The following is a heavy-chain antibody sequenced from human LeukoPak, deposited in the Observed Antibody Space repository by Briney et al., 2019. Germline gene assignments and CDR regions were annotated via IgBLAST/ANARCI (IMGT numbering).Heavy chain of an antibody. Sequence: GGSLRLSCAASGFTFSNYAMSWVRQAPGKGLEWVSATSGSGGNTYYADSVKGRFTISRDNSKNTLYLQMNSLRAEDTALYYCAKDLRLAVTGTLSYWGQGTLVTVSS. CDR3: AKDLRLAVTGTLSY. J-gene: IGHJ4*02. CDR1: GFTFSNYA. CDR2: TSGSGGNT. V-gene: IGHV3-23*01. D-gene: IGHD6-19*01.